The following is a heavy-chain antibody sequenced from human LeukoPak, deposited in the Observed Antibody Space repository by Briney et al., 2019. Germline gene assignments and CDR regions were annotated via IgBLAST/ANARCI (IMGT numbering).Heavy chain of an antibody. CDR1: GFTFSSYA. Sequence: GGSLRLSCAASGFTFSSYAMHWVRQAPGKGLEWVSYISSSGSTIYYADSVKGRFTISRDNAKNSLYLQMNSLRAEDTAVYYCARGERGLGIGLSNWFDPWGQGTLVTVSS. D-gene: IGHD7-27*01. CDR3: ARGERGLGIGLSNWFDP. V-gene: IGHV3-48*03. J-gene: IGHJ5*02. CDR2: ISSSGSTI.